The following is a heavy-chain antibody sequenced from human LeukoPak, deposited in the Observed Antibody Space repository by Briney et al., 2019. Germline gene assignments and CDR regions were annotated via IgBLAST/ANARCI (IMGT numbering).Heavy chain of an antibody. CDR2: IYWNNNK. CDR3: VHPLADVWFGDSSIDAFDI. CDR1: GFSLTTTGVS. J-gene: IGHJ3*02. Sequence: SGPTLVNPTQTLTLTCNFSGFSLTTTGVSVGWIRQPPGKALEWLALIYWNNNKHYRPSLKNRLTITKDTSNNEVVLTLANVDPVDTATYYCVHPLADVWFGDSSIDAFDIWGQGTTVAVSS. V-gene: IGHV2-5*01. D-gene: IGHD3-10*01.